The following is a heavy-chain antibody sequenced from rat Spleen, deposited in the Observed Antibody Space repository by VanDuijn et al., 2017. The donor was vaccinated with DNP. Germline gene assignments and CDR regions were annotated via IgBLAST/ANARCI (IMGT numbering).Heavy chain of an antibody. J-gene: IGHJ2*01. CDR3: ARDGGPNYFDH. CDR2: ISYDGSGT. Sequence: EVQLVESGGGLVQPGRSLKLSCAASRFTFSDYNMAWVRQAPKKGLEWVATISYDGSGTFYRDSVKGRFTISRENAKNTLYLQMNSLRSEDTATYYCARDGGPNYFDHWGQGVMVTVSS. D-gene: IGHD1-12*02. CDR1: RFTFSDYN. V-gene: IGHV5-7*01.